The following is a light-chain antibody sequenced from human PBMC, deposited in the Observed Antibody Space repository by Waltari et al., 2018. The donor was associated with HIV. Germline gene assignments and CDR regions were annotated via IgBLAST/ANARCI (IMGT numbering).Light chain of an antibody. Sequence: IQMTQSPSSLSASVGDRVTISCRASQDIRNGLGWYQQKPGKAPELLIYAASTLQSGVPSRFSGSGSGTDFTLIISSLQPEDFATYYCLQDYNYPWTFGQGTKVDIK. J-gene: IGKJ1*01. V-gene: IGKV1-6*01. CDR2: AAS. CDR3: LQDYNYPWT. CDR1: QDIRNG.